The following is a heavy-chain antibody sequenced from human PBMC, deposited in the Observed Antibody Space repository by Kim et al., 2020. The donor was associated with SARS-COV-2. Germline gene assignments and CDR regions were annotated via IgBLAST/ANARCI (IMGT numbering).Heavy chain of an antibody. Sequence: SVKVSCKASGFTFTSSAVQWVRQARGQRLEWIGWIVVGSGNTNYAQKFQERVTITRDMSTSTAYMELSSLRSEDTAVYYCAADWDLCGGDCYSFDYWGQGTLVTVSS. V-gene: IGHV1-58*01. CDR2: IVVGSGNT. CDR1: GFTFTSSA. D-gene: IGHD2-21*01. CDR3: AADWDLCGGDCYSFDY. J-gene: IGHJ4*02.